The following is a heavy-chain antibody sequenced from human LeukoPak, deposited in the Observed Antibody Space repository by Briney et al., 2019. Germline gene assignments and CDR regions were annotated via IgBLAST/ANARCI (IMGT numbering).Heavy chain of an antibody. D-gene: IGHD3-22*01. CDR2: ISAYNGNT. Sequence: ASVRVSCRASGYTFTSYGISWVRQAPGQGLEWMGWISAYNGNTNYAQKLQGRVTMTTDTSTSTAYMELRSLRSDDTAVYYCARAHYDSSGYYFPSDYWGQGTLVTVSS. CDR3: ARAHYDSSGYYFPSDY. CDR1: GYTFTSYG. J-gene: IGHJ4*02. V-gene: IGHV1-18*01.